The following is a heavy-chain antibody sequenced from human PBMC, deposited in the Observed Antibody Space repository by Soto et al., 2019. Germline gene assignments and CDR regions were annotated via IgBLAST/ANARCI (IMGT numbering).Heavy chain of an antibody. V-gene: IGHV3-49*03. CDR3: TRGGWGVVNVFDY. CDR1: GFTFGDYA. Sequence: GGSLRLSCTASGFTFGDYAMSWFRQAPGKGLEWVGFIRSKAYGGTTEYAASVKGRFTISRDDSKSIAYLQMNSLKTEDTAVYYCTRGGWGVVNVFDYWGQGTLVTVSS. D-gene: IGHD3-3*01. J-gene: IGHJ4*02. CDR2: IRSKAYGGTT.